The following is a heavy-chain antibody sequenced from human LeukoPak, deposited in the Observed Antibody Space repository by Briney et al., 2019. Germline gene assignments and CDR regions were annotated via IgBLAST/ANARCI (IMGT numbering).Heavy chain of an antibody. CDR2: ISGSGGST. CDR3: ARDGSGSYWPYYYYGMDV. V-gene: IGHV3-23*01. D-gene: IGHD3-10*01. J-gene: IGHJ6*02. Sequence: PGGSLRLSCAASGFTFSSYAMSWVRQAPGKGLEWVSAISGSGGSTYYADSVKGRFTISRDNSKNTLYLQMNSLRAEDTAVYYCARDGSGSYWPYYYYGMDVWGQGTTVTVSS. CDR1: GFTFSSYA.